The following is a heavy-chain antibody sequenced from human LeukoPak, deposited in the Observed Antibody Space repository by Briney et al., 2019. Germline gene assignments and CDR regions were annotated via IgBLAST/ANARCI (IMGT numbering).Heavy chain of an antibody. Sequence: GGSLRLSCAASGFTFSNYWMSWVRQAPGKGLEWVANIKQDGSEKYYVDSVKGRFTISRDNAKNSLYLQMNTLRAEDTAVYFCARDPFGVYSDYWGQGTLVTVSS. CDR1: GFTFSNYW. CDR3: ARDPFGVYSDY. J-gene: IGHJ4*02. CDR2: IKQDGSEK. D-gene: IGHD2-8*01. V-gene: IGHV3-7*01.